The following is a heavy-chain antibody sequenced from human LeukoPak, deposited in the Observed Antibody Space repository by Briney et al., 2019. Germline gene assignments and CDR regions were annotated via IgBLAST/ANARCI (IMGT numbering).Heavy chain of an antibody. J-gene: IGHJ4*02. CDR2: IKQDGSEK. Sequence: GVAERLFRVASGDHWMSWVRQAPGKGLAWVANIKQDGSEKYYVDSVKGRFTISRDNGKNSLYLQMNSLRAEDTAVYYCAGSSGWARYFDYWGQGTLVTVSS. V-gene: IGHV3-7*05. CDR3: AGSSGWARYFDY. CDR1: GDHW. D-gene: IGHD6-19*01.